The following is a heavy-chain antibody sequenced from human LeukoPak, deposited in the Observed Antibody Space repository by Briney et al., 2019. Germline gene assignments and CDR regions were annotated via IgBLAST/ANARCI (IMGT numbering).Heavy chain of an antibody. CDR3: ARAPVLRYFDSTLAYNYYYYGMDV. CDR2: MNPNSGNT. Sequence: ASVKVSCKASGYTFTSYDINWVLQATGQGLEWMGWMNPNSGNTGYAQKFQGRVTMTRNTSISTAYMELSSLRSEDTAVYYYARAPVLRYFDSTLAYNYYYYGMDVWGQGTTVTVSS. D-gene: IGHD3-9*01. V-gene: IGHV1-8*01. J-gene: IGHJ6*02. CDR1: GYTFTSYD.